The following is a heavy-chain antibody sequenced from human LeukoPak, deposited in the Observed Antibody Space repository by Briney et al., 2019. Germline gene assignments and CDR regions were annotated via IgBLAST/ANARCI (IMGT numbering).Heavy chain of an antibody. J-gene: IGHJ4*02. D-gene: IGHD1-26*01. Sequence: PGGSLRLSCAASGFTFSSYGMHWVRQAPGKGLEWVAVISYDGSNKYYADSAKGRFTISRDNSKNTLYLQMNSLRAEDTAVYYCARDLSSGSYDYWGQGTLVTVSS. CDR1: GFTFSSYG. CDR3: ARDLSSGSYDY. V-gene: IGHV3-30*03. CDR2: ISYDGSNK.